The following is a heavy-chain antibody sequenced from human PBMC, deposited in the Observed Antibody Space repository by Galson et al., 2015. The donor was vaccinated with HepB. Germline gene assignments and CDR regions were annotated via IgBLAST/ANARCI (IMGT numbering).Heavy chain of an antibody. CDR1: GFTFSSYW. J-gene: IGHJ5*02. Sequence: SLRLSCAASGFTFSSYWLHWVRQAPGKGLVWVSGIDSGGTDTRYADSVKGRFTISRDNAQNTLYLQMNSLRAEDTAVYYCVRDFQYAVYPCVQGTLVTVSS. CDR2: IDSGGTDT. V-gene: IGHV3-74*01. CDR3: VRDFQYAVYP. D-gene: IGHD2-8*01.